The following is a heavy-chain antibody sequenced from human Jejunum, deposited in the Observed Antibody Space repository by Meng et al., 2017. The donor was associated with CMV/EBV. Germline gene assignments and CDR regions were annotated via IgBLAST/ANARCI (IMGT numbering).Heavy chain of an antibody. Sequence: TVSGDSFSSGTSYWSWIRQTPGKGLGWIASIYYSGKINYNPSLKSRVTVSLDTSKNQFSLRLTSVTAADTAVYFCARYYSGWYFDNWGQGTLVTVSS. D-gene: IGHD5-12*01. CDR2: IYYSGKI. J-gene: IGHJ4*02. CDR1: GDSFSSGTSY. CDR3: ARYYSGWYFDN. V-gene: IGHV4-61*01.